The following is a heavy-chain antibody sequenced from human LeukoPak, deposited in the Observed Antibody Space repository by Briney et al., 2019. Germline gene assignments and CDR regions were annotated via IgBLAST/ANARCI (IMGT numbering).Heavy chain of an antibody. D-gene: IGHD1-1*01. CDR2: IIPIFGTA. CDR3: ARSWGGNDAFDI. J-gene: IGHJ3*02. CDR1: GFTFSSYA. Sequence: GGSLRLSCAASGFTFSSYAISWVRQAPGQGLEWMGGIIPIFGTANYAQKFQGRVTITADESTSTAYMELSSLRSEDTAVYYCARSWGGNDAFDIWGQGTMVTVSS. V-gene: IGHV1-69*01.